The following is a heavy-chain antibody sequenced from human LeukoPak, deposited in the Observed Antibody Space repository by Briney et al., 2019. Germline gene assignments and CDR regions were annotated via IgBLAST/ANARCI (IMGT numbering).Heavy chain of an antibody. CDR2: IYYSGST. CDR1: GGSISSYY. J-gene: IGHJ4*02. Sequence: SETLSLTCTVSGGSISSYYWNWIRQPPGKGLEGIGYIYYSGSTNYNPSLKSRVTISVDTSKNQFSLKLSSVTAADTAVYYCAREGAAYDSSGYNIGDYFDYWGQGTLVTVSS. V-gene: IGHV4-59*01. CDR3: AREGAAYDSSGYNIGDYFDY. D-gene: IGHD3-22*01.